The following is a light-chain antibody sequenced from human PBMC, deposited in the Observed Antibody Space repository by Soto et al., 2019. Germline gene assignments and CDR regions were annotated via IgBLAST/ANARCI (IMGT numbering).Light chain of an antibody. CDR3: ISYTDSSTYV. V-gene: IGLV2-18*02. CDR1: SIDVASNFR. CDR2: GVT. Sequence: QSVLTQPPSVSGSPGQSVTISCTGTSIDVASNFRVSWYQQPPGTAPKLVIYGVTNRPSGVPDRFSGSRSGNTASLTISGLQAEDEADYYCISYTDSSTYVFGTGTKVTV. J-gene: IGLJ1*01.